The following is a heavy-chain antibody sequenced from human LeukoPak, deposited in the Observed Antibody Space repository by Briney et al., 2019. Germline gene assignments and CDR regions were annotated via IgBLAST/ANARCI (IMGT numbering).Heavy chain of an antibody. Sequence: GGSLRLSCEASGFTFSTYAMHWVRQAPGKGLEWVAVISIDGSDKHHADSVKGRFTISRDNSKNTLYLQMNSLRAEDTAVYFCARDVKSSAQYYFDYWGQGTLVTVSS. CDR3: ARDVKSSAQYYFDY. CDR2: ISIDGSDK. CDR1: GFTFSTYA. V-gene: IGHV3-30*04. D-gene: IGHD2/OR15-2a*01. J-gene: IGHJ4*02.